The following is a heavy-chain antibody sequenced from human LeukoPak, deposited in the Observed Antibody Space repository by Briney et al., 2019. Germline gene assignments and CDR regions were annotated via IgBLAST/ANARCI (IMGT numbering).Heavy chain of an antibody. D-gene: IGHD3-9*01. CDR2: INAGNGNT. CDR3: ARSHTALFDSLTGPHGPFDY. CDR1: GYTFTSYA. J-gene: IGHJ4*02. Sequence: GASVKVSCKPSGYTFTSYAMHWVRQAPGQRLEWMGWINAGNGNTKYSQKFQGRVTITRDTSASTAHMELNSLRSEHTAVYYCARSHTALFDSLTGPHGPFDYWGQGTLVTVSS. V-gene: IGHV1-3*01.